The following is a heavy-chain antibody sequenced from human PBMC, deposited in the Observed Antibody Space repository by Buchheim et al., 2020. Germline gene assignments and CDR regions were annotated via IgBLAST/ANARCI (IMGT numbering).Heavy chain of an antibody. V-gene: IGHV3-74*01. J-gene: IGHJ4*02. CDR1: GFTVSGYW. D-gene: IGHD5-24*01. Sequence: EVHLVESGGGLVQPGGSLRLSCAASGFTVSGYWMHWVRHVPGQGLVWVSRINSDGGTNYADSVKGRFTISRDHAKNMVYLQMNSLRAEDTAIYYCARGGYSTDGSSDYWGQGTL. CDR2: INSDGGT. CDR3: ARGGYSTDGSSDY.